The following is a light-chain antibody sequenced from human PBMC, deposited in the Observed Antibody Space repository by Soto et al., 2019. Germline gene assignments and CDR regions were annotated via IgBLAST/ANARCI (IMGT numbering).Light chain of an antibody. J-gene: IGKJ4*01. V-gene: IGKV1-5*03. Sequence: DIQMTQSPSTLSASVGDRVTITCRASQSISSWLAWYRQKPGMAPELLIYKASNLESGVPSRFSGSGSGTEFTLTISSLQPDDFATYYCQQYVSFPLTFGGGTKVEIK. CDR1: QSISSW. CDR3: QQYVSFPLT. CDR2: KAS.